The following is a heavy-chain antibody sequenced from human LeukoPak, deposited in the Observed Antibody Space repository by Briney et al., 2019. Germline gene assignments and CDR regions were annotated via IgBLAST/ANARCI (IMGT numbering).Heavy chain of an antibody. CDR2: ISYGGTT. Sequence: SETLSLTCTVSGVSISGSHYWGWIRQPPGKGLNWIGSISYGGTTYYNPSLKGRVTISVDTSKNQFSLKLSSVTAADTAIYYCATKPVPSSIAAVDYWGQGTLVTVSS. J-gene: IGHJ4*02. D-gene: IGHD6-13*01. CDR1: GVSISGSHY. CDR3: ATKPVPSSIAAVDY. V-gene: IGHV4-39*01.